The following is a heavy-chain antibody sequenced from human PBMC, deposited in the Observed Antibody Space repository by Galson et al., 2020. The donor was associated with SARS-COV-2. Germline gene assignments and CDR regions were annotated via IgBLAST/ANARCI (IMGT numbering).Heavy chain of an antibody. V-gene: IGHV3-48*03. CDR1: GFTFSSYE. CDR2: ISSSGSTI. CDR3: ARAAAAAPGY. Sequence: TGGSLRLSCAASGFTFSSYEMNWVRQAPGKGLEWVSYISSSGSTIYYADSVKGRFTISRDNAKNSLYLQMNSLRAEDTAVYYCARAAAAAPGYWGQGTLVTVSS. D-gene: IGHD6-13*01. J-gene: IGHJ4*02.